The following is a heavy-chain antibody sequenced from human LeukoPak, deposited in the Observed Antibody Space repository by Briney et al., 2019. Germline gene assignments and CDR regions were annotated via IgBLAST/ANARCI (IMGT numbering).Heavy chain of an antibody. CDR3: ATSGSYFPFGY. V-gene: IGHV3-48*03. J-gene: IGHJ4*02. D-gene: IGHD1-26*01. CDR2: ISSSGSTI. CDR1: GFTFSSYE. Sequence: GGPLRLSCAASGFTFSSYEMNWVRQAPGKGLEWVSYISSSGSTIYYADSVKGRFTISRDNAKNSLYLQMNSLRAEDTAAYYCATSGSYFPFGYWGQGTLVTVSS.